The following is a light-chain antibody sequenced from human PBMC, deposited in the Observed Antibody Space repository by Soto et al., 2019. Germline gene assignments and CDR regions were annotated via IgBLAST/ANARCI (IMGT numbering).Light chain of an antibody. CDR3: AAWDDSLNGHV. CDR1: SSNIGTSS. CDR2: TTN. V-gene: IGLV1-44*01. Sequence: QSVLTQPHSASGTYGQRVSISCSGSSSNIGTSSVHWFQQLPGTAPKLLISTTNQRPSGVPERFSGSKSGTSASLAISGLQSEDEADSYCAAWDDSLNGHVFGTGTKVTVL. J-gene: IGLJ1*01.